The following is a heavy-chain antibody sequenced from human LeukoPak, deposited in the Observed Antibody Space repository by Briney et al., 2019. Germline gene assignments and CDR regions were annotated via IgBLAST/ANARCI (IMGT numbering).Heavy chain of an antibody. J-gene: IGHJ3*02. Sequence: PSETLSLTCTVSGDSISSFYWSWIRHPPGRGLGWIGYIYYSGSTNYNPSLKSRVTISINTSKNQFSLNLTSVTAADTAVYYCARDCSGGSCYSRSRAFDIWGQGTMVTVSS. V-gene: IGHV4-59*13. D-gene: IGHD2-15*01. CDR2: IYYSGST. CDR3: ARDCSGGSCYSRSRAFDI. CDR1: GDSISSFY.